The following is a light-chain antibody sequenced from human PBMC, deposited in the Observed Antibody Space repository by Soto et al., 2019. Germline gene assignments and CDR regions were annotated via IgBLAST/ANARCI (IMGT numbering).Light chain of an antibody. CDR2: EAS. V-gene: IGKV1-5*03. CDR1: QSISDS. CDR3: QQYNGYCT. J-gene: IGKJ1*01. Sequence: DLQMTQSPSTLSASVGDRVTITCRASQSISDSLDWYQQKPGKAPKLLIYEASSLKSGPPSRFSGSRSGTEYTLTISRLQPDDFATYYCQQYNGYCTFGQGTKVEIK.